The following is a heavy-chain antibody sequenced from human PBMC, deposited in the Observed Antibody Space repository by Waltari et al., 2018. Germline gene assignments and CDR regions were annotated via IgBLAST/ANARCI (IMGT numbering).Heavy chain of an antibody. CDR2: IKGDGSAK. D-gene: IGHD2-21*01. V-gene: IGHV3-7*01. CDR1: GFTFSSFY. J-gene: IGHJ4*02. CDR3: ARTSCCLDS. Sequence: EVQLVESGGGLVQPGGSLRLSCTASGFTFSSFYMTGVRQAPGKGLEMGANIKGDGSAKHYVGSVKCRVTISRDNAKNSLYLQINSLRAEDTAVYYCARTSCCLDSWGQGTLVTVSS.